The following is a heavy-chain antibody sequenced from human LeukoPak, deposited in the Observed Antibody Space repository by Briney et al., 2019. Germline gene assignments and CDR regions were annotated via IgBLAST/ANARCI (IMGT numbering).Heavy chain of an antibody. CDR1: GYSISSGYY. CDR2: IYHSGST. Sequence: KPSETLSLTCTVSGYSISSGYYWGWVRQPPGKGLEWIGTIYHSGSTYYNPSLKSRVTISVDTSKNQFSLKLSSVTAADTAVYYCARDSYYYDSSAYYYYWGQGTLVTVSS. V-gene: IGHV4-38-2*02. CDR3: ARDSYYYDSSAYYYY. D-gene: IGHD3-22*01. J-gene: IGHJ4*02.